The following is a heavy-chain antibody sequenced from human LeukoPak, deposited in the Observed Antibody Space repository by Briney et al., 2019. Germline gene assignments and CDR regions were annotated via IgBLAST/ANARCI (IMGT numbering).Heavy chain of an antibody. V-gene: IGHV1-18*01. Sequence: AASVKVSCKASGYTFTSYGISWVRQAPGQGLEWMGWISAYNGNTNYAQKLQGRVTMTTDTSTSTAYMELRSLRSDDTAVYYCVRGAGATISYYHYYMDVWGKGTTVTVSS. CDR3: VRGAGATISYYHYYMDV. J-gene: IGHJ6*03. CDR1: GYTFTSYG. CDR2: ISAYNGNT. D-gene: IGHD1-26*01.